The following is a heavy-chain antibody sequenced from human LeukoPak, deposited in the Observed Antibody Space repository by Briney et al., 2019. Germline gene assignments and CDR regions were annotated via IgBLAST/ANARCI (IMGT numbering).Heavy chain of an antibody. CDR3: AKDQAMVRGVILFDY. J-gene: IGHJ4*02. CDR2: ISGSGGST. Sequence: GGSLRLSCAASGFTFSSYAMSWVRQAPGKGLEWVSDISGSGGSTYYADSVKGRFTISRDNSKNTLYLQMNSLRAEDTAVYYCAKDQAMVRGVILFDYWGQGTLVTVSS. V-gene: IGHV3-23*01. CDR1: GFTFSSYA. D-gene: IGHD3-10*01.